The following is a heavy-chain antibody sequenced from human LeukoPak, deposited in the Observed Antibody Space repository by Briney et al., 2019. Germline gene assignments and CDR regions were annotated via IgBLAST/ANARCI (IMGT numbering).Heavy chain of an antibody. J-gene: IGHJ5*02. CDR1: GGSISSSSYY. D-gene: IGHD3-16*01. CDR2: IYYSGST. CDR3: ASADYDYVWGSSFDP. V-gene: IGHV4-39*01. Sequence: SETLSLTCTVSGGSISSSSYYWGWIRQPPGKGLEWIGSIYYSGSTYYNPSLKSRVTISVDTSKNQFSLKLGSVTAADTAVYYCASADYDYVWGSSFDPWGQGTLVTVSS.